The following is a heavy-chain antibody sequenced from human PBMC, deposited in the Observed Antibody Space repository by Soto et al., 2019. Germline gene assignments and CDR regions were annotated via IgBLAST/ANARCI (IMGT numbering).Heavy chain of an antibody. CDR3: ARDGGFTGMDV. CDR1: GGSISSGDYY. D-gene: IGHD3-3*01. CDR2: IYYSGST. J-gene: IGHJ6*02. V-gene: IGHV4-30-4*01. Sequence: SETLSLTCTVSGGSISSGDYYWSWIRQPPGKGLEWIGYIYYSGSTYYNPSLKSRVTISVDTSKNQFSLKLSSVTAADTAVYYCARDGGFTGMDVWGQGTTVTVSS.